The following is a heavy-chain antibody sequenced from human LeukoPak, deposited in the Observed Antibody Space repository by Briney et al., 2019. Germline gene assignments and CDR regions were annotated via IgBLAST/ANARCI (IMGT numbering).Heavy chain of an antibody. Sequence: GGSLRLSCAASGFTFSSYAMHWVRQAPGKGLEWVAVISYDGSNKYYADSVKGRFTISRDNSKNTLYLQMNSLRAEDTAVYYCAKDEDYYGSGSYRDWFDPWGQGTLVTVSS. CDR3: AKDEDYYGSGSYRDWFDP. V-gene: IGHV3-30*04. J-gene: IGHJ5*02. CDR2: ISYDGSNK. CDR1: GFTFSSYA. D-gene: IGHD3-10*01.